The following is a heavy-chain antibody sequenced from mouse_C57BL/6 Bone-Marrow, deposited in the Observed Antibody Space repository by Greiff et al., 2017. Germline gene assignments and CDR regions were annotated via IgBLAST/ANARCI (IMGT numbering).Heavy chain of an antibody. D-gene: IGHD3-2*02. CDR1: GYTFTSYG. CDR3: ARGRRLPYAIDY. J-gene: IGHJ4*01. CDR2: IDPSDSYT. Sequence: VQLQQPGAELVMPGASVKLSCKASGYTFTSYGMHWVKQRPGQGLEWIGEIDPSDSYTNYNQKFKGKSTLTVDKSSSTAYMQLSSLKSEDSAVYDCARGRRLPYAIDYWGRGNSVTVTS. V-gene: IGHV1-69*01.